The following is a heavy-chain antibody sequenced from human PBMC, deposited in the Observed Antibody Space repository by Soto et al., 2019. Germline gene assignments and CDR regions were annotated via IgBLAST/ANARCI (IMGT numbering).Heavy chain of an antibody. D-gene: IGHD6-13*01. CDR3: ARDQGQQLEPSFDY. J-gene: IGHJ4*02. CDR1: GGSISSGGYY. V-gene: IGHV4-31*03. Sequence: PSETLSLTCTVSGGSISSGGYYWSWIRQHPGKGLEWIGYIYYSGSTYYNPSLKSRVTISVDTSKNQFSLKLSSVTASDTAVYYCARDQGQQLEPSFDYWGQGTLVTVSS. CDR2: IYYSGST.